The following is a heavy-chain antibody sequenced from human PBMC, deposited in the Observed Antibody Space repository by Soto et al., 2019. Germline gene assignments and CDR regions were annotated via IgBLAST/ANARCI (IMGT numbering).Heavy chain of an antibody. J-gene: IGHJ4*02. CDR2: ISQSGHT. D-gene: IGHD6-6*01. V-gene: IGHV4-34*01. CDR1: SGSFSGYY. CDR3: ARAPKVSGSSQTRPDF. Sequence: ETLSLTCSIYSGSFSGYYWSWIRQPPGKGLEWIGEISQSGHTNYSPSLKSRVSISIDTSKKQFSLNLASVSAADTAVYYCARAPKVSGSSQTRPDFWGQGTLVIGSS.